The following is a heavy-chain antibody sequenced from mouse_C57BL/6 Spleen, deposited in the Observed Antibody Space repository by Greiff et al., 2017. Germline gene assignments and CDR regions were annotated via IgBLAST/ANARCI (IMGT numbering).Heavy chain of an antibody. J-gene: IGHJ4*01. CDR2: IGTGGGT. Sequence: QVQLKESGPGLVAPSQSLSITCTVSGFSLTSYAISWVRQPPEKGLEWLGVIGTGGGTNYNSALKSSLSTSKDNAKSQVFLKMNSLQTDATARYYCARTYYDYDGAYAMDYWGQGTSVTVSS. CDR1: GFSLTSYA. CDR3: ARTYYDYDGAYAMDY. D-gene: IGHD2-4*01. V-gene: IGHV2-9-1*01.